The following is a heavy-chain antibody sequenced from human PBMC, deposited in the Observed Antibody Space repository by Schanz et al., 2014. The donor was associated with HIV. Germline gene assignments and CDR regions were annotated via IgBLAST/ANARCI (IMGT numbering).Heavy chain of an antibody. D-gene: IGHD3-10*01. CDR3: AKEWYYGSGSMDYGLDV. V-gene: IGHV3-33*03. CDR1: GFTFSNYA. CDR2: IWNDGTSK. Sequence: QVHLVESGGGVVQPGTSLRLSCAASGFTFSNYAIHWVRQAPGKGLEGVTLIWNDGTSKYYADSVKGRFTISRDASKNALYLQMNSLRAEDTAVYYCAKEWYYGSGSMDYGLDVWGQGTTVTVSS. J-gene: IGHJ6*02.